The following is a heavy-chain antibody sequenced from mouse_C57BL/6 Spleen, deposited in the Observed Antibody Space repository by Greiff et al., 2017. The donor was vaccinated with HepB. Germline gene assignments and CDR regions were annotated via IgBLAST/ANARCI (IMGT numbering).Heavy chain of an antibody. D-gene: IGHD3-2*02. CDR1: GYTFTSYW. Sequence: VQLQQPGAELVKPGASVKLSCKASGYTFTSYWMQWVKQRPGQGLEWIGEIDPSDSYTNYNQKFKGKATLTVDTSSSTAYMKLSSLTSEDSAVYYCARRAAQATFAYWGQGTLVTVSA. V-gene: IGHV1-50*01. CDR2: IDPSDSYT. J-gene: IGHJ3*01. CDR3: ARRAAQATFAY.